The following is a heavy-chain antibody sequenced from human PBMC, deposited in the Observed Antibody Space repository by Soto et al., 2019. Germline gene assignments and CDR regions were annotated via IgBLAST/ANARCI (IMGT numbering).Heavy chain of an antibody. CDR2: IYPGDSDT. Sequence: PGESLKISCKGSGYFFSRHWIGWVRQMPGKGLEWIGFIYPGDSDTMYSPSFQGQVTISADTALSTTYLQWDTLKPSDTAIYFCASDSHCDGGNCPMGGFDMWGQGTMVTVSS. CDR3: ASDSHCDGGNCPMGGFDM. V-gene: IGHV5-51*01. CDR1: GYFFSRHW. D-gene: IGHD2-15*01. J-gene: IGHJ3*02.